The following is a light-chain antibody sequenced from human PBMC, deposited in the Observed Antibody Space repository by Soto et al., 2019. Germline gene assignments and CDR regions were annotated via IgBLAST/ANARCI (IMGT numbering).Light chain of an antibody. Sequence: EIVLTQSPGTLSVSPGERATLSCRASQTISSNNLAWYQQKPGQAPSLLIYGTSSRATGIPDRFSGSGSGTDFTLTISRLEPEDSAMYYCQQFGSWKFGQGNKVEI. J-gene: IGKJ1*01. CDR2: GTS. CDR3: QQFGSWK. CDR1: QTISSNN. V-gene: IGKV3-20*01.